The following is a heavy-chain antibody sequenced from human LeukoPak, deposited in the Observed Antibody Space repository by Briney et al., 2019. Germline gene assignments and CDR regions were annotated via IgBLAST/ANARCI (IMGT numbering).Heavy chain of an antibody. CDR1: TFTLVRYW. J-gene: IGHJ4*02. V-gene: IGHV3-74*01. D-gene: IGHD3-16*01. CDR2: VIPEGSSI. Sequence: PGGSLRLSYAAATFTLVRYWVDGLRQVPGKGLVWVSRVIPEGSSITYADSVKGRFISSRDNAKHTLYLRMRRRSVEDNAVYYCGTGGSYGDYWGQGILVTVSS. CDR3: GTGGSYGDY.